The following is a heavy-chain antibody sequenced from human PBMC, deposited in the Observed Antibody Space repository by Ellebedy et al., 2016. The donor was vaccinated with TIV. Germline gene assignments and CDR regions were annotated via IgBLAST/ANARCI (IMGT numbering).Heavy chain of an antibody. CDR1: GYTFTANY. J-gene: IGHJ6*02. CDR2: INPHSGGP. D-gene: IGHD3-10*01. V-gene: IGHV1-2*02. Sequence: ASVKVSCKASGYTFTANYVHWLRQVPGQGLAWMGWINPHSGGPNFAQKFQDRVSVTRDTSVSTVYMELSRLASDDTAVYFCARVRRASSGMDVWGQGTTVTVS. CDR3: ARVRRASSGMDV.